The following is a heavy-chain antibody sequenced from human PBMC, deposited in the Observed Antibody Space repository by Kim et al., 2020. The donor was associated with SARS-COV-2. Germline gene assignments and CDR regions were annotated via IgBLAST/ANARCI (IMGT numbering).Heavy chain of an antibody. D-gene: IGHD3-16*02. CDR2: ISNRGSFT. V-gene: IGHV3-11*05. CDR1: GFSISDYY. CDR3: ARDTTSGSYSYYGMDV. J-gene: IGHJ6*02. Sequence: GGSLRLSCAASGFSISDYYMSWIRQAPGKGLEWLSYISNRGSFTNYADSVKGRFTISRDNAKNSLYLQMNSLRAEDMAVYYCARDTTSGSYSYYGMDVWGQGTTVTVSS.